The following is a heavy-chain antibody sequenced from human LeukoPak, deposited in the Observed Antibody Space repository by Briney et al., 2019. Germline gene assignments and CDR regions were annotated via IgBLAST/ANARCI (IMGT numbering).Heavy chain of an antibody. CDR2: ISSNSSNK. CDR1: GFTFSSYS. CDR3: ARDSSRYCSSTSCYA. V-gene: IGHV3-21*01. J-gene: IGHJ5*02. D-gene: IGHD2-2*01. Sequence: GGSLRLSCAASGFTFSSYSMNWVRQAPGKGLEWVAAISSNSSNKYYADSVKGRFTISRDNAKNSLYLQMNSLRAEDTAVYYCARDSSRYCSSTSCYAWGQGTLVTVSS.